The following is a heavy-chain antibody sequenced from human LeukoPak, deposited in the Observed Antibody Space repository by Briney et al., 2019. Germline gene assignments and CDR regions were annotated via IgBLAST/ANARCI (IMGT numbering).Heavy chain of an antibody. J-gene: IGHJ4*02. CDR1: GFTFGDYA. D-gene: IGHD1-26*01. V-gene: IGHV3-49*04. Sequence: GGSLRLSCTGSGFTFGDYAMNWVRQAPGKGLEWIGFIRSKAYGGTPEYAASVKGRFTISRDDSESIAYLQLNSLKAEDTAVFYCARSGALSPEYYFGYWGQGTLVSVSS. CDR3: ARSGALSPEYYFGY. CDR2: IRSKAYGGTP.